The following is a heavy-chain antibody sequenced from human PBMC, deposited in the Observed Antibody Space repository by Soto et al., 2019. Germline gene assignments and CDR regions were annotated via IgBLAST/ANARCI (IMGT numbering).Heavy chain of an antibody. Sequence: QVQLQQWGAGLLKPSETLSLTCAVYGGSFSGYYWSWIRQPPGKGLEWIGEINHSGSTNYNPSLKSRVTISVDTSKNQFSLKLSSVTAADTAVYYCARMDCSSTSCYLFNFGYWGQGTLVTVSS. J-gene: IGHJ4*02. CDR1: GGSFSGYY. V-gene: IGHV4-34*01. CDR2: INHSGST. D-gene: IGHD2-2*01. CDR3: ARMDCSSTSCYLFNFGY.